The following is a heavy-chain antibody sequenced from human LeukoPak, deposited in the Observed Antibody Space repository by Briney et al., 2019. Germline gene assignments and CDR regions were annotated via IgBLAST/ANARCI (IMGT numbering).Heavy chain of an antibody. J-gene: IGHJ4*02. D-gene: IGHD1-26*01. V-gene: IGHV4-34*01. Sequence: PSETLSLTCAVYGGSFSGYYWSWIRQPPGKGLEWIGEINHSGSTNYNPSLKSRVTISVDTSKNQFSLKLSSVTAADTAVYYCARDPSGTYFLDSWGQGTLVTVSS. CDR2: INHSGST. CDR3: ARDPSGTYFLDS. CDR1: GGSFSGYY.